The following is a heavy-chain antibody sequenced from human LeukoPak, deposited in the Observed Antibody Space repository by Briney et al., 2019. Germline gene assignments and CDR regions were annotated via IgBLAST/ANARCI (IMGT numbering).Heavy chain of an antibody. CDR2: ISAYNGNT. CDR3: ARDRGRWLQFQGDAFDI. CDR1: GYTFTSYG. V-gene: IGHV1-18*01. J-gene: IGHJ3*02. Sequence: ASVKVSCKASGYTFTSYGISWVRQAPGQGLEWMGWISAYNGNTNYAQKLQGRVTMTTDTSTSTACMELRSLRSDDTAVYYCARDRGRWLQFQGDAFDIWGQGTMVTVSS. D-gene: IGHD5-24*01.